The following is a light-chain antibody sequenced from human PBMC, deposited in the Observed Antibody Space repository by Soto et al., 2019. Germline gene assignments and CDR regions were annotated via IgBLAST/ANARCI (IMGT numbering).Light chain of an antibody. CDR2: RNN. J-gene: IGLJ3*02. CDR3: QSFETSLSVGV. Sequence: QSVLTQPPSVSGAPGQRVTISCNGTSFNIGAGYEVHWYQHLPDRPPKLVIFRNNNRPSGVPDRFSGSKSGTSASLAITGLQAEDEADYYCQSFETSLSVGVFGGGTKLTVL. CDR1: SFNIGAGYE. V-gene: IGLV1-40*01.